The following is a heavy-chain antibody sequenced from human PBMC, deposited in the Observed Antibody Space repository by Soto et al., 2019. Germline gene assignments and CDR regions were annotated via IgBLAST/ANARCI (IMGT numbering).Heavy chain of an antibody. CDR2: IYYSGST. D-gene: IGHD6-19*01. Sequence: ASETLSLTCTVSGGSISSSSYYWGWIRQPPGKGLEWIGSIYYSGSTYYNPSLKSRVTISVDTSKNQFSLKLSSVTAADTAVYYCARHAGYSSGWYEGDYFDYWGQGTLVTVSS. J-gene: IGHJ4*02. V-gene: IGHV4-39*01. CDR1: GGSISSSSYY. CDR3: ARHAGYSSGWYEGDYFDY.